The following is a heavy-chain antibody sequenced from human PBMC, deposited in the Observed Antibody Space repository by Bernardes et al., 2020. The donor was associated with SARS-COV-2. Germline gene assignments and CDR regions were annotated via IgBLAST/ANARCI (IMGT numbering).Heavy chain of an antibody. D-gene: IGHD3-3*01. Sequence: TLSLTCAVFGGSFSSHYWTWIRQPPGRGLEWVGEINHSGSSTYNPSLKSRVTMSVDTSKMHFSLMLSSVTAADTAVYYCARGASFGFLSGYSFGRGGPFDPWGQGVLVTVAS. J-gene: IGHJ5*02. V-gene: IGHV4-34*01. CDR2: INHSGSS. CDR1: GGSFSSHY. CDR3: ARGASFGFLSGYSFGRGGPFDP.